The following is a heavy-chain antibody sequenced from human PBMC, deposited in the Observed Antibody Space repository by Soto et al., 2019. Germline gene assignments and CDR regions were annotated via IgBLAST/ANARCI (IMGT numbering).Heavy chain of an antibody. CDR3: ARHGQPTKYYYYQYGLDV. Sequence: GESLKISCKGSGYSFTNYWIGWVRQMPGKGLEWMGVIFPGDSDIRYSPSFQGQVTISVDKSISTAYLQWNSLKASDTAMYYCARHGQPTKYYYYQYGLDVWGQGTTGTVS. J-gene: IGHJ6*02. V-gene: IGHV5-51*01. D-gene: IGHD1-1*01. CDR2: IFPGDSDI. CDR1: GYSFTNYW.